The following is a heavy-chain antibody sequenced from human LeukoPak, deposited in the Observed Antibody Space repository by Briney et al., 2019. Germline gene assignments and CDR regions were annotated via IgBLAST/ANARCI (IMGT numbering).Heavy chain of an antibody. CDR2: IRSKSDGETV. Sequence: GGSLRLSCAASGSTFSSACLSWVRQAPGKGLEWVGRIRSKSDGETVDYAAPVKGRFTISRDDSENILFLQMNSLKTEDTAVYYCTTPALGRRLYYYDYWGQGALVTVSP. D-gene: IGHD3-10*01. V-gene: IGHV3-15*07. CDR3: TTPALGRRLYYYDY. CDR1: GSTFSSAC. J-gene: IGHJ4*02.